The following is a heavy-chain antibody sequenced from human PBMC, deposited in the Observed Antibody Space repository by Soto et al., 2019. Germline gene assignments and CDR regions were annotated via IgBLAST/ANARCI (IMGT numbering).Heavy chain of an antibody. J-gene: IGHJ6*03. CDR3: ATYLSGTRKWGNYYYYMDV. D-gene: IGHD3-10*01. Sequence: SETLSLTCAVYGGSFIGYYWSWIRQPPGKGLEWIGEINHSGSTNYNPSLKSRVTISVDTSKNQFSLKLSSVTAADTAVYYCATYLSGTRKWGNYYYYMDVWGKGTTVTVSS. V-gene: IGHV4-34*01. CDR2: INHSGST. CDR1: GGSFIGYY.